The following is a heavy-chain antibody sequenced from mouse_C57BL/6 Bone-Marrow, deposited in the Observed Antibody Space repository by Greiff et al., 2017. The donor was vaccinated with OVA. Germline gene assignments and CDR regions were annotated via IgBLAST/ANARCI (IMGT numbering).Heavy chain of an antibody. J-gene: IGHJ4*01. V-gene: IGHV2-6*03. Sequence: VKLVESGPGLVAPSQSLSITCTVSGFSLTSYGVHWVRQPPGKGLEWLVVIWSDGSTTYNSALKSRLSISKDNSKSQVFLNMNSLQTEDTAMDLCAQQPLGNYGGAMDYWGQGTSVTVSS. CDR3: AQQPLGNYGGAMDY. CDR2: IWSDGST. CDR1: GFSLTSYG. D-gene: IGHD1-1*01.